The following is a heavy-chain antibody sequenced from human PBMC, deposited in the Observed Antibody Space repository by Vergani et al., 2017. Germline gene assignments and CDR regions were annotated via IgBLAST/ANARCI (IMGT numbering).Heavy chain of an antibody. D-gene: IGHD6-13*01. CDR1: GYSISSGYY. Sequence: QVQLQESGPGLVKPSETLSLTCTVSGYSISSGYYWGWIRQPPGKGLEWIGSIYHSGSTYYNPSLKSRVTISVDTPKNQFSLKLSSVTAADTAVYYCARGGERQQLVIHWGQGTLVTVSS. CDR2: IYHSGST. CDR3: ARGGERQQLVIH. J-gene: IGHJ4*02. V-gene: IGHV4-38-2*02.